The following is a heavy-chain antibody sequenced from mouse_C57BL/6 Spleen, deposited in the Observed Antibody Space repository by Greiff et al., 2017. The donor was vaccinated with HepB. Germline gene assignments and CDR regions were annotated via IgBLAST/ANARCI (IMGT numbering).Heavy chain of an antibody. CDR3: ARGAYYSNYGYFDV. D-gene: IGHD2-5*01. CDR1: GYTFTSYW. J-gene: IGHJ1*03. V-gene: IGHV1-64*01. Sequence: VQLQQSGAELVKPGASVKLSCKASGYTFTSYWMHWVKQRPGQGLEWIGMIHPNSGSTNYNEKFKSKATLTVDKSSSTAYMQLSSLTSEDSAVYYCARGAYYSNYGYFDVWGTGTTVTVSS. CDR2: IHPNSGST.